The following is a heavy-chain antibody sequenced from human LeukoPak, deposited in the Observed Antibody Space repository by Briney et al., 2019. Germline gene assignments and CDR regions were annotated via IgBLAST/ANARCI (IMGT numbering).Heavy chain of an antibody. CDR1: EFTFDNYA. CDR3: ARGIESSTSWIDP. CDR2: IYYSGST. Sequence: GSLRLSCAASEFTFDNYAMSWIRQPPGKGLEWIGYIYYSGSTNYNPSLKSRVTISVDTSKNQFSPKLSSVTAADTAVYYCARGIESSTSWIDPWGQGTLVTVSS. J-gene: IGHJ5*02. D-gene: IGHD2-2*01. V-gene: IGHV4-59*01.